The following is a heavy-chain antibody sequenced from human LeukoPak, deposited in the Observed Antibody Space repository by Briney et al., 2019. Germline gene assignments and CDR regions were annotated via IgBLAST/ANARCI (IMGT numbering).Heavy chain of an antibody. CDR2: INPNNGGT. CDR1: GFTFTDYD. J-gene: IGHJ4*02. V-gene: IGHV1-2*02. D-gene: IGHD2-21*01. CDR3: ARIGAIDS. Sequence: ASVKVSCKASGFTFTDYDIHSRGQAPGQGLEWMGWINPNNGGTNYAQKFRGSVTMTRDTSISTVYMELSRLRSDDTAGYYCARIGAIDSWGQGTLLTVSS.